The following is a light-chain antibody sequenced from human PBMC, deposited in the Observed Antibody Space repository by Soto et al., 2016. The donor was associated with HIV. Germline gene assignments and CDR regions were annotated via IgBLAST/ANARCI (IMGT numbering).Light chain of an antibody. CDR3: LQDYDRPYT. Sequence: AIQMTQSPSSLSASLGDRVTITCRASQGIKNELGWYQQKPGKAPKLLIYATSGLGGGVPSRFSGSGSGTDFTLTISSLQPEDSASYFCLQDYDRPYTFGQGPSWRSN. CDR1: QGIKNE. V-gene: IGKV1-6*01. CDR2: ATS. J-gene: IGKJ2*01.